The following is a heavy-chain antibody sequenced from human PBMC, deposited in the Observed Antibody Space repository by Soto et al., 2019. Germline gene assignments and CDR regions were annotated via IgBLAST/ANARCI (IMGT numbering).Heavy chain of an antibody. J-gene: IGHJ4*02. D-gene: IGHD2-15*01. Sequence: VQLVESGGGSVQPGGSLRLSCAASGFTFSSGYTFSSFWMSWVRQPPVKGLEWVAHINKDGSEKYYMVSLKGRFTISRDNAKNSPYLQTDSLRADDTAIYYCVIDRRVESWFSYWGQGTLVTAPS. CDR2: INKDGSEK. V-gene: IGHV3-7*01. CDR1: GFTFSSGYTFSSFW. CDR3: VIDRRVESWFSY.